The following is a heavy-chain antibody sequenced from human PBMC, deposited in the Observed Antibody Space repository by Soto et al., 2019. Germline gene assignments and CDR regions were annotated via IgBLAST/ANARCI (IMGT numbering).Heavy chain of an antibody. CDR3: AKVFYYHATSAYYVFDA. V-gene: IGHV3-30*18. CDR1: GFTFNSYG. CDR2: VSYDGSKE. Sequence: GGSLRLSCAASGFTFNSYGIHWVRQAPGKGLEWVAGVSYDGSKEYYTESVRGRFTISRDNSRNTLDLQMNSLRAEDTAVYYCAKVFYYHATSAYYVFDAWRHAPPVTV. D-gene: IGHD1-26*01. J-gene: IGHJ4*01.